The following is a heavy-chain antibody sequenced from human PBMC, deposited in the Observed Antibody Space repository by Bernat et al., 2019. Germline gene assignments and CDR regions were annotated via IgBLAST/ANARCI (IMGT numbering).Heavy chain of an antibody. D-gene: IGHD3-22*01. J-gene: IGHJ3*02. CDR1: GASVGSGDYC. Sequence: QVQLQESGPGLMKPSQTLSLTCTVSGASVGSGDYCWTWIRQTPGKGLEWIGYTYYTGTTFYNPPLNSRVTISLDTSKNQSSLKLTSVTAGDTAVYYCARGARGYFDRNGYYALDIWGQGTVVTGS. CDR3: ARGARGYFDRNGYYALDI. CDR2: TYYTGTT. V-gene: IGHV4-30-4*08.